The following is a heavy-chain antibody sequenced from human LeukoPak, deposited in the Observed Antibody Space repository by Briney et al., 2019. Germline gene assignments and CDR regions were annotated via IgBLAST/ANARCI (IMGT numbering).Heavy chain of an antibody. CDR2: INHSGST. D-gene: IGHD2-2*01. Sequence: SETLSLTCAVYGGSFSGYYWSWIRQPPGKGLEWIGEINHSGSTNYNPSLKSRVTISVDTSKNQFSLKLSSVTAADTAVYYCAREMPATVVVPAASYYYYYMDVWGKGTTVTISS. J-gene: IGHJ6*03. V-gene: IGHV4-34*01. CDR3: AREMPATVVVPAASYYYYYMDV. CDR1: GGSFSGYY.